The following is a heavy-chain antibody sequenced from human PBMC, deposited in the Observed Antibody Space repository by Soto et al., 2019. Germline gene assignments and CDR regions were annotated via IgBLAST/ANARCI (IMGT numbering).Heavy chain of an antibody. V-gene: IGHV3-48*02. CDR3: AREPSGSYYYYYYYGMDV. D-gene: IGHD3-10*01. J-gene: IGHJ6*02. CDR2: ISSSSSTI. Sequence: PGGSLRLSCAASGFTFSSYSMNWVRQAPGKGLELVSYISSSSSTIYYADSVKGRFTISRDNAKNSLYLQMNSLRDEDTAVYYCAREPSGSYYYYYYYGMDVWGQGTTVTISS. CDR1: GFTFSSYS.